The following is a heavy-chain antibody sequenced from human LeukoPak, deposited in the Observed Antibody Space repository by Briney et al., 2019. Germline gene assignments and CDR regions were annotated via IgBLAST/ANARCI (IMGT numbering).Heavy chain of an antibody. CDR3: ARGGIQVSGIDEFDY. Sequence: GGSLTLSCAASGFTFSGSSMHWVRQASGKGLEWVGLVRSRPESYATQYGASVSGRFTISRENAESSLYLQMNSLRAEDTAVYYCARGGIQVSGIDEFDYWGQGTLVTVSS. V-gene: IGHV3-73*01. D-gene: IGHD6-19*01. J-gene: IGHJ4*02. CDR2: VRSRPESYAT. CDR1: GFTFSGSS.